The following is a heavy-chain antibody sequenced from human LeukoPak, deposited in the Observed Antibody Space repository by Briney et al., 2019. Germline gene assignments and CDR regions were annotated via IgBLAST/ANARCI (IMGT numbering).Heavy chain of an antibody. CDR2: IGPHSSAT. CDR3: AREGNGLLSKDFDY. Sequence: ASMKVSCKSSGFTFTDYYIHWVRQAPGRGLEWMGYIGPHSSATSSPQEFQGRVTMTRDTSMSTAYVELTRLTSDDAAVYYCAREGNGLLSKDFDYWGQGTLVTVSS. D-gene: IGHD2/OR15-2a*01. V-gene: IGHV1-2*02. CDR1: GFTFTDYY. J-gene: IGHJ4*02.